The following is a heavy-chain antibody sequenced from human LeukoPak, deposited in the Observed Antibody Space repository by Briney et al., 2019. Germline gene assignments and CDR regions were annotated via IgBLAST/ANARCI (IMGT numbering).Heavy chain of an antibody. CDR2: IYYRGTT. CDR3: ARVMGATRGMDV. Sequence: PSETLSLTCTVSGGSISSGYYWSWIRQHPGKGLEWIGYIYYRGTTYYNPSLKSRVTISVDTSKNQFSLKQSSVTAADTAVYYCARVMGATRGMDVWGQGTTVTVSS. CDR1: GGSISSGYY. D-gene: IGHD1-26*01. V-gene: IGHV4-31*03. J-gene: IGHJ6*02.